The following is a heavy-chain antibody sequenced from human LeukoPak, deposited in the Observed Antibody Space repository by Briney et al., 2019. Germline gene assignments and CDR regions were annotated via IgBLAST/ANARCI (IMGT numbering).Heavy chain of an antibody. D-gene: IGHD6-13*01. CDR1: GGSISSYY. CDR2: IYYSGST. J-gene: IGHJ5*02. Sequence: SETLSLTCTVSGGSISSYYWSWIRQPPGKGLEWIGYIYYSGSTNYNPSLKSRVTISVDTSTNQFSLKLSSGTAADTAVYYCARAIAAAGSFNWFDPWGQGTLVTVSS. V-gene: IGHV4-59*01. CDR3: ARAIAAAGSFNWFDP.